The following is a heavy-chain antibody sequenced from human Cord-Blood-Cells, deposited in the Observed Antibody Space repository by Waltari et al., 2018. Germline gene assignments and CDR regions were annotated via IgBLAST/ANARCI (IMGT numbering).Heavy chain of an antibody. CDR1: GYTFTGFY. J-gene: IGHJ2*01. V-gene: IGHV1-2*04. Sequence: QVQLVQSGAEVKKPGASVKVSCKASGYTFTGFYMHWVRQASGQGLEGMGWINPNSGGTNYAQKFQGWVTMTRDTSISTAYMELSRLRSDDTAVYYCARGGIMAAAGTGYFDLWGRGTLVTVSS. CDR3: ARGGIMAAAGTGYFDL. D-gene: IGHD6-13*01. CDR2: INPNSGGT.